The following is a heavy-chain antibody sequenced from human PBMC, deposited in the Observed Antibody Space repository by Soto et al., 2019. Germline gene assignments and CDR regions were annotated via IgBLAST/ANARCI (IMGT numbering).Heavy chain of an antibody. D-gene: IGHD3-3*01. Sequence: GGSLRLSCAASGFTFSSYWMSWVRQAPGKGLEWVANIKQDGSEKYYVDSVKGRFTISRDNAKNSLYLQMNSLRAEATAVYDCARRRGVDLRFLEWSAYYFDYWGQGTLVTV. V-gene: IGHV3-7*03. CDR1: GFTFSSYW. CDR2: IKQDGSEK. CDR3: ARRRGVDLRFLEWSAYYFDY. J-gene: IGHJ4*02.